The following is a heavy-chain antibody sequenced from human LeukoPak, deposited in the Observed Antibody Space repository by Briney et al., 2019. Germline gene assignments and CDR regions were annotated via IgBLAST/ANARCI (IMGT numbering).Heavy chain of an antibody. CDR2: ISAYNGNT. CDR1: GGTFSSYA. CDR3: ARDGNAYYDFWSGYSN. J-gene: IGHJ4*02. D-gene: IGHD3-3*01. Sequence: ASVTVSFTACGGTFSSYAISWVRQAPGQGLEWMGWISAYNGNTNYAQKLQGRVTMTTDTSTSTAYMELRSLRSDDTAVYYCARDGNAYYDFWSGYSNWGQGTLVTVSS. V-gene: IGHV1-18*01.